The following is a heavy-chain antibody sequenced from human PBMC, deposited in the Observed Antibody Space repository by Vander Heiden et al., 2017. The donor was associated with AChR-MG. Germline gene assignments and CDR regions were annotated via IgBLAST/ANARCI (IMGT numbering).Heavy chain of an antibody. CDR2: ISSSGMTI. Sequence: EVQLVASGGGLVQPGGSLRLSCAASGFTFSRYYMNWVRQAPGKGLEWVSYISSSGMTIDDADAVKGRFTISRDNAKNSLYMKMTSLRAEDTAVYYGARRRSGAFDIWGQGTMVTVSS. J-gene: IGHJ3*02. CDR3: ARRRSGAFDI. CDR1: GFTFSRYY. V-gene: IGHV3-48*01.